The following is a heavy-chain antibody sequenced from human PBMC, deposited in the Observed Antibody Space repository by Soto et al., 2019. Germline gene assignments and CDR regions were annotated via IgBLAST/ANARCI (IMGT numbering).Heavy chain of an antibody. CDR1: GGSFSGYY. CDR2: INHSGST. Sequence: QVQVQQWGAGLLKPSETLSLTCAVYGGSFSGYYWSWIRQPPGKGLEWIGEINHSGSTNYNPSLKSRVPRSVDTSKTQFSLKLSSVTAADTAVYYCARGSARHLNSRRGYSGYGYFDYWGQGTLVTVSS. J-gene: IGHJ4*02. D-gene: IGHD5-12*01. V-gene: IGHV4-34*01. CDR3: ARGSARHLNSRRGYSGYGYFDY.